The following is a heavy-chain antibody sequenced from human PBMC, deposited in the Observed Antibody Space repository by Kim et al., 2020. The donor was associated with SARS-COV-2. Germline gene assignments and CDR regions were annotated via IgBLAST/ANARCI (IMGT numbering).Heavy chain of an antibody. Sequence: SLKSRVTISRDASKNQFSLRLSSVTAADTAVYYCARVGYDFWSGYSNFDYWGQGTLVTVSS. D-gene: IGHD3-3*01. CDR3: ARVGYDFWSGYSNFDY. V-gene: IGHV4-39*01. J-gene: IGHJ4*02.